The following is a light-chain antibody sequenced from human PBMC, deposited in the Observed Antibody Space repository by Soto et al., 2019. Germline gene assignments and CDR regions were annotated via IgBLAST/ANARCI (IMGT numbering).Light chain of an antibody. CDR1: QNIQRW. Sequence: DTQMTQSPSTVSASVGDRITITCRASQNIQRWLAWYQQKPGKAPKLLIYKASSLERGVPSRFSAGGSGVEFTLNISSVQPEDFATYHCLQYHSDWTFGQGIKVDIK. V-gene: IGKV1-5*03. CDR3: LQYHSDWT. J-gene: IGKJ1*01. CDR2: KAS.